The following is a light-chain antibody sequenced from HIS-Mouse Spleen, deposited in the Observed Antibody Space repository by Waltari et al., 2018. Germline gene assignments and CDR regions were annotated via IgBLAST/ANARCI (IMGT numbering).Light chain of an antibody. V-gene: IGLV2-11*01. Sequence: QSALTQPRSVSRSPGQSVTISCTGTSSDVGGYNYVFWYQQHPGKAPKLMIYDVIKRPSGVPDRFSGSKSGNTASLTISGLQAEDEADYYCCSYAGSYTYVFGTGTKVTVL. CDR1: SSDVGGYNY. CDR3: CSYAGSYTYV. J-gene: IGLJ1*01. CDR2: DVI.